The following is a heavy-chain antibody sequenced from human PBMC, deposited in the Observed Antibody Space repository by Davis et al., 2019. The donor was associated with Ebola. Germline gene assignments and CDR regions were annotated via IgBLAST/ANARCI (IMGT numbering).Heavy chain of an antibody. CDR2: IYYSGST. J-gene: IGHJ4*02. CDR1: GGSISSYY. Sequence: PSETLSLTCTVSGGSISSYYWSWIRQPPGKGLEWIGYIYYSGSTNYNPSLKSRVTISVDTSKNQFSLKLSSVTAADTAVYYCARARYYYDRAIDYWGQGTLVTVSS. V-gene: IGHV4-59*01. CDR3: ARARYYYDRAIDY. D-gene: IGHD3-22*01.